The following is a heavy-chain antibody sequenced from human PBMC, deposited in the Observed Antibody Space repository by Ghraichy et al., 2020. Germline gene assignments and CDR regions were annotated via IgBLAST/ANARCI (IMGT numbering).Heavy chain of an antibody. CDR1: GFTFNIYW. D-gene: IGHD2-21*02. V-gene: IGHV3-7*01. J-gene: IGHJ6*02. CDR2: IKHDGSEQ. CDR3: ARANPPYCAHDCYDYGLDV. Sequence: GGSLRLSCAASGFTFNIYWMTWVRQAPGKGLEWVANIKHDGSEQLYVDSVKGRFTISRDEATKSLYLQMNNLRVEDAGIFYCARANPPYCAHDCYDYGLDVWGQGTPVTVSS.